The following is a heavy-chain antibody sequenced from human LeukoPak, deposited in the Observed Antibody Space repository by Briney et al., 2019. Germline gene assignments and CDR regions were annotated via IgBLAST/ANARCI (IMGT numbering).Heavy chain of an antibody. CDR1: GFTFSDYY. J-gene: IGHJ4*02. D-gene: IGHD6-6*01. CDR2: ISSSGSTI. V-gene: IGHV3-11*04. CDR3: ARGGAGHGRIAARPTYYFDY. Sequence: GGSLRLSCAASGFTFSDYYMSWIRQAPGKGLEWVSYISSSGSTIYYADSVKGRFTISRDNAKNSLYLQMNSLRAEDTAVYYCARGGAGHGRIAARPTYYFDYWGQGTLVTVSS.